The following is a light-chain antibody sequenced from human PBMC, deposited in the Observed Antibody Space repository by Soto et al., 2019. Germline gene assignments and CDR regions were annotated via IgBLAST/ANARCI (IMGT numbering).Light chain of an antibody. CDR1: SSDVCAYNY. V-gene: IGLV2-14*01. Sequence: QSALTQPASVSGSPGQSITISCTGTSSDVCAYNYVSWYQQQSGKAPKLMIHEVSNRPSGVSNRFSGSKSGNTDSLTISGLQAEDEADYYCSSYTTSRAYVFGIGTKATVL. J-gene: IGLJ1*01. CDR3: SSYTTSRAYV. CDR2: EVS.